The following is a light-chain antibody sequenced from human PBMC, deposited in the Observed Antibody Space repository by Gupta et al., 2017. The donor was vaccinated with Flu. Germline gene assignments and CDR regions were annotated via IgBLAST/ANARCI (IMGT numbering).Light chain of an antibody. CDR2: DAS. Sequence: EIVLTQSPATLSLSPGTRATLSCRASQSISRYLAWYQHKPGQAPRLLIYDASNRATGVPARFSGSGSGTDFTLTISSLEPEDFAVYYCQQRASWPPITFGQGTRLEIK. CDR3: QQRASWPPIT. V-gene: IGKV3-11*01. CDR1: QSISRY. J-gene: IGKJ5*01.